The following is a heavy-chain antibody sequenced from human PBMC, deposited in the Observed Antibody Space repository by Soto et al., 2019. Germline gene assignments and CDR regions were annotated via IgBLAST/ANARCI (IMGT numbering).Heavy chain of an antibody. V-gene: IGHV3-21*06. CDR1: GFIFTRYS. CDR2: ISSTTNYI. J-gene: IGHJ4*02. CDR3: VREVKTVFGPEAASGHFDY. Sequence: GGSLRLSCAASGFIFTRYSMNWVRQAPGKGLEWVSSISSTTNYIYYGDSMKGRFTISRDNAKNSLYLEMNSLRAEDTAVYYCVREVKTVFGPEAASGHFDYWGQGTQVTVSS. D-gene: IGHD3-3*01.